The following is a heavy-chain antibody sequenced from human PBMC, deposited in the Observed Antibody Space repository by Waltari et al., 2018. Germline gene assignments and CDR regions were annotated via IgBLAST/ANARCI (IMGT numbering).Heavy chain of an antibody. CDR2: INTETGKP. D-gene: IGHD2-2*01. J-gene: IGHJ1*01. CDR1: GYTFSAFG. V-gene: IGHV7-4-1*01. CDR3: ARDQGGASSR. Sequence: VQLVQSGSELKKPGASVKVSCKTSGYTFSAFGINWVRQVPGHGLEWMGWINTETGKPTYAQAFTGRSVFSVDAAVSTAYLQIDNLDSKDTAVYFCARDQGGASSRWGQGTPVFVSS.